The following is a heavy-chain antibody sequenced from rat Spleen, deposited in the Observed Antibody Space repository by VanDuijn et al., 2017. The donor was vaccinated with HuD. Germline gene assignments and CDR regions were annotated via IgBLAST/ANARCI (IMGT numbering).Heavy chain of an antibody. CDR1: GFTFRSYW. CDR3: ARQTDYFYDGTYYFDY. J-gene: IGHJ2*01. V-gene: IGHV5-31*01. CDR2: ITNTGGSI. D-gene: IGHD1-12*02. Sequence: EVQLVESGGGLVQPGRSLKLSCVVSGFTFRSYWMYWIRQAPGKGLEWVASITNTGGSIYYPDSVKGRFTISRDTAQNTLYLQMNSRRSEDTATYYCARQTDYFYDGTYYFDYWGQGVMVTVSS.